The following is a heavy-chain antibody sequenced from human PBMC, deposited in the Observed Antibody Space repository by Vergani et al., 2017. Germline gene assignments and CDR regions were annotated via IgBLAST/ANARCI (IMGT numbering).Heavy chain of an antibody. D-gene: IGHD7-27*01. CDR3: AXDDGGRWGRLGTRYYYYYGMDV. J-gene: IGHJ6*02. CDR2: IIPNLGIA. Sequence: QVQLVQSGAEVKKPGSSVKVSCKASGGTFSSYTISWVRQAPGQGLEWMGRIIPNLGIANYAQKFQGRVTITADKSTSTAYMELSSLRSEDTAVYYWAXDDGGRWGRLGTRYYYYYGMDVGGQGTTVTVSS. CDR1: GGTFSSYT. V-gene: IGHV1-69*02.